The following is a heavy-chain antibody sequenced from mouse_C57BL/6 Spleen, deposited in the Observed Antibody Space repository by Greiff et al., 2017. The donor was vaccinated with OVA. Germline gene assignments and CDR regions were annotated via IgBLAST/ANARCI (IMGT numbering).Heavy chain of an antibody. CDR1: GYAFSSSW. Sequence: VQLQQSGPELVKPGASVKISCKASGYAFSSSWMNWVKQRPGKGLEWIGRIYPGDGDTNYNGKFKGKATLTADKSSSTAYMQLSSLTSEDSAVYFCARKLRSLFDYWGQGTTLTVSS. CDR2: IYPGDGDT. D-gene: IGHD1-1*01. J-gene: IGHJ2*01. V-gene: IGHV1-82*01. CDR3: ARKLRSLFDY.